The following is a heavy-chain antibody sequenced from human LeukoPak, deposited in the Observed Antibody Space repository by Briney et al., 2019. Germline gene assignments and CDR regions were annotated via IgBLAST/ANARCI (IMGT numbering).Heavy chain of an antibody. J-gene: IGHJ6*03. CDR1: GFTFSSYS. CDR2: ISSSTNYI. D-gene: IGHD2/OR15-2a*01. CDR3: AKGGNIRVLDYYYYMDV. V-gene: IGHV3-21*04. Sequence: GGSLRLSCAASGFTFSSYSMNWVRQAPGKGLEWVSSISSSTNYIYYADSVKGRFTISRDNAKNSLYLQMNSLRAEDTAVYYCAKGGNIRVLDYYYYMDVWGKGTTVTVSS.